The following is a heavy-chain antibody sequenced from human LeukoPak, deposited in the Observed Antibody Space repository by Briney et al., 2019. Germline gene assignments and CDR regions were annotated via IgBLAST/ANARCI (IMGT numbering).Heavy chain of an antibody. D-gene: IGHD3-22*01. CDR2: ISDSAAKT. Sequence: PSGGSLRLSCEVSGFTFSNFAMSWVRQAPGKGLEWISAISDSAAKTYYADSVKGRFTISRDNSKNTLYLQMNSLRAEDTAVYYCAKDMIVVVITSFDYWGQGTLVTVSS. V-gene: IGHV3-23*01. CDR1: GFTFSNFA. CDR3: AKDMIVVVITSFDY. J-gene: IGHJ4*02.